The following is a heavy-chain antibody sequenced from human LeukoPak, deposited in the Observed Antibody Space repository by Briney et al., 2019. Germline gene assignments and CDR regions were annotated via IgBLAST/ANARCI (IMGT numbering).Heavy chain of an antibody. CDR2: IKQDGSEK. Sequence: GGSLRLSCAASGFTFSSYWMSWVRRAPGKGLEWVANIKQDGSEKYYVDSVKGRFTISRDNAKNSLYLQMNSLRAEDTAVYYCARELGYSGYDFGGFDYWGQGTLVTVSS. V-gene: IGHV3-7*01. CDR3: ARELGYSGYDFGGFDY. J-gene: IGHJ4*02. CDR1: GFTFSSYW. D-gene: IGHD5-12*01.